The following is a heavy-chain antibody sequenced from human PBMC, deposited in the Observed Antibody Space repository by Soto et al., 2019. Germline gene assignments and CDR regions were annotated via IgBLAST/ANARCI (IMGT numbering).Heavy chain of an antibody. CDR1: GGTFSSYA. D-gene: IGHD3-3*01. Sequence: SVKVSCKASGGTFSSYAISWVRQAPGQGLEWMGGIIPIFGTANYAQKFQGRVTITADESTSTAYMELSSLRSEDTAVYYCARVLPHYDFWSGYLDYWGQGTLVTVSS. V-gene: IGHV1-69*13. CDR3: ARVLPHYDFWSGYLDY. J-gene: IGHJ4*02. CDR2: IIPIFGTA.